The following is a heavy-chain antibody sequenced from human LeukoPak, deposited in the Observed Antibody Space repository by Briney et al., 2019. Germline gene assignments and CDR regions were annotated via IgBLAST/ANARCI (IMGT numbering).Heavy chain of an antibody. V-gene: IGHV3-11*06. CDR3: ASLARTVTTYWYFDL. CDR2: ISSSSSYT. J-gene: IGHJ2*01. Sequence: GGSLRLSCAASGFTFSDYYMSWIRQAPREGLEWVSYISSSSSYTNYADSVKGRFTISRDNAKNSLYLQMNSLRAEDTAVYYCASLARTVTTYWYFDLWGRGTLVTVSS. D-gene: IGHD4-17*01. CDR1: GFTFSDYY.